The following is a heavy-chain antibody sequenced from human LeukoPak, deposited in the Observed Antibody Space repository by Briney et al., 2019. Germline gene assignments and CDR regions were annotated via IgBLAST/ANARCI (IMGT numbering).Heavy chain of an antibody. Sequence: QPGGSLRLSCAASRFTFSSYWVSWVRQAPGKGLEWVANIKQDGSEKYYVDSVKGRFTISRDNAKNSLYLQMNSLRAEDTAVYYCARYGDSSGYYWGGTDDYWGPGTLVTV. CDR1: RFTFSSYW. CDR2: IKQDGSEK. V-gene: IGHV3-7*01. D-gene: IGHD3-22*01. J-gene: IGHJ4*02. CDR3: ARYGDSSGYYWGGTDDY.